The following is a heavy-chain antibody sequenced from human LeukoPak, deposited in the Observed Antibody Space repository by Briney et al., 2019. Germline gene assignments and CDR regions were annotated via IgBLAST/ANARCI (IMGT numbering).Heavy chain of an antibody. Sequence: ASVKVSCKASGYTFTSYGISWVRQAPGQGLEWMGWISAYNGNTNYAQKLQGRVTMTTDTSTSTAYMELRSLRSDDAAVYYCARLHYDFWSGYYNYFDYWGQGTLVTVSS. V-gene: IGHV1-18*01. D-gene: IGHD3-3*01. CDR3: ARLHYDFWSGYYNYFDY. CDR1: GYTFTSYG. J-gene: IGHJ4*02. CDR2: ISAYNGNT.